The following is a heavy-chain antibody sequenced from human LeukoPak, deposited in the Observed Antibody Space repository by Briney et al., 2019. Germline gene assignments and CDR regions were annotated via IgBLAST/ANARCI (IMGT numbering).Heavy chain of an antibody. D-gene: IGHD2-2*02. CDR1: GYTFANFG. CDR2: VSVYNGNT. Sequence: VKVSCKTSGYTFANFGITWVRQAPGQGLEWMGWVSVYNGNTNYAQNLQGRVTLTTDTSTSTAYMELRSLRSDDTALYYCARTCSSSSCYMVHWGQGTLVTVSS. CDR3: ARTCSSSSCYMVH. J-gene: IGHJ4*02. V-gene: IGHV1-18*01.